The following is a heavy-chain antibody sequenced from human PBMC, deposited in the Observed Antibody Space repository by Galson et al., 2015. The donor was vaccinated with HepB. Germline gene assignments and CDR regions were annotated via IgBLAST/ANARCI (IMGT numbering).Heavy chain of an antibody. V-gene: IGHV3-23*01. CDR3: AKGVNSGTYYYYFDS. D-gene: IGHD1-26*01. CDR2: ITGGGTT. J-gene: IGHJ4*02. CDR1: GFTFSSYA. Sequence: SLRLSCAASGFTFSSYAVSWVRQAPGTGLEWVSAITGGGTTYYADSVKGRFTISRDNSKNTLYLQMTSLRADDTAVYYCAKGVNSGTYYYYFDSWGQGTLVTVSS.